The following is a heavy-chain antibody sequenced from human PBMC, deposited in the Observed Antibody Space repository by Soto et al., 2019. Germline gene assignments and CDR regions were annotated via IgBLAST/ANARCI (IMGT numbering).Heavy chain of an antibody. Sequence: GGFIRLWWEASGGNISSNYGSWVRQAPGKGLEWVSVIYSGGSTYYADSVKGRFTISRDNSKNTLYLQMNSLRAEDTAVYYCARSGWYWSFDYWGQGPLVTVSS. J-gene: IGHJ4*02. CDR1: GGNISSNY. CDR3: ARSGWYWSFDY. CDR2: IYSGGST. V-gene: IGHV3-53*01. D-gene: IGHD6-19*01.